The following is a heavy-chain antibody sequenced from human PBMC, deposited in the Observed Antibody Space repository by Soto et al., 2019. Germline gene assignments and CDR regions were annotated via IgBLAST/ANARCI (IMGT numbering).Heavy chain of an antibody. CDR2: ISYDGSSK. CDR3: AKDTSRVGSTRGPFDC. J-gene: IGHJ4*02. D-gene: IGHD1-26*01. Sequence: QVQLVESGGGVVQPGRSLRLSCAASGSTFSDYGMHWVRQAPGKGLEWLAVISYDGSSKYYADSVKGRFTISRDNSKNTLYLQMSSLRTEDTAVYSCAKDTSRVGSTRGPFDCWGQGTLVTVSS. V-gene: IGHV3-30*18. CDR1: GSTFSDYG.